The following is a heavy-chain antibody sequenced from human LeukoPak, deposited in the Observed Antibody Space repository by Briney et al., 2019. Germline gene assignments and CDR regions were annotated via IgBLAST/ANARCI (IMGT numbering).Heavy chain of an antibody. J-gene: IGHJ4*02. CDR3: AKRGVVIRVILVGFHKEAYYFDS. V-gene: IGHV3-23*01. Sequence: PGGSLRLSCAASGFSIGTYYMSWVRQAPGKGLEWVAGISGSGGTTNYADSVKGRFTISRDNPKNTLFLHMNSLRAEDTAVYFCAKRGVVIRVILVGFHKEAYYFDSWGQGALVTVSS. CDR1: GFSIGTYY. D-gene: IGHD3-22*01. CDR2: ISGSGGTT.